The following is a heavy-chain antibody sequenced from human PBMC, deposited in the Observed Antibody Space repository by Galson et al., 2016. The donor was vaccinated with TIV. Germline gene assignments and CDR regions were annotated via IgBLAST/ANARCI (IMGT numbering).Heavy chain of an antibody. Sequence: SVKVSCKASGYTFTSYTMHWVRQAPGQRLEWMGWINVYNGNTRYSQKFRDRVTITRDTSATTAYMETYMELSSLKSEDTAVYDCVRARVKHFDFWGQGTLVTVSS. V-gene: IGHV1-3*01. CDR2: INVYNGNT. CDR1: GYTFTSYT. J-gene: IGHJ4*02. CDR3: VRARVKHFDF.